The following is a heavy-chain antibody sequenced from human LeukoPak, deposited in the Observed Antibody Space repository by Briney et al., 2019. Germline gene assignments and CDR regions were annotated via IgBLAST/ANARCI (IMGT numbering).Heavy chain of an antibody. D-gene: IGHD1-26*01. CDR1: GGSISSYY. Sequence: SSETLSLTCTVSGGSISSYYWSWIRQPPGKGLEWIGYIYYSGSTNYSPSLKSRVTISVDTSKNQFSLKLSSVTAADTAVYYCARDLANTGELDYWGQGTLVTVSS. CDR2: IYYSGST. V-gene: IGHV4-59*01. CDR3: ARDLANTGELDY. J-gene: IGHJ4*02.